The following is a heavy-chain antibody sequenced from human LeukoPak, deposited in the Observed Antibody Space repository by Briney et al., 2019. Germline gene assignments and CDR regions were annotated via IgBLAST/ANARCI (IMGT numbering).Heavy chain of an antibody. D-gene: IGHD3-16*02. CDR3: ARETHDYVWGSYLRSAFDI. V-gene: IGHV1-18*01. J-gene: IGHJ3*02. Sequence: ASVKVSCKASGYTLTSYGISWVRQAPGQGLEWMGWISAYNGNTNYAQKLQGRVTMTTDTSTSTAYMELRSLRSDDTAVYYCARETHDYVWGSYLRSAFDIWGQGTMVTVSS. CDR1: GYTLTSYG. CDR2: ISAYNGNT.